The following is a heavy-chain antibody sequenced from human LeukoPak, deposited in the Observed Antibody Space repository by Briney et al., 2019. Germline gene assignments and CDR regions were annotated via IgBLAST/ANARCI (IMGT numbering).Heavy chain of an antibody. V-gene: IGHV4-34*01. CDR3: ARGRSVRSYDSSGYYYARWARPLDY. Sequence: SETLSLTCTVSGGSISSYYWSWIRQPPGKGLEWIGEINHSGSTNYNPSLKSRVTISVDTSKNQFSLKLSSVTAADTAVYYCARGRSVRSYDSSGYYYARWARPLDYWGQGTLVTVSS. J-gene: IGHJ4*02. CDR2: INHSGST. D-gene: IGHD3-22*01. CDR1: GGSISSYY.